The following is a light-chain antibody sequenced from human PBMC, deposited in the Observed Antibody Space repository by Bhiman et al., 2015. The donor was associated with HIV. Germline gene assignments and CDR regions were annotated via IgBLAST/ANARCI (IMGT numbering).Light chain of an antibody. J-gene: IGLJ2*01. CDR2: YDN. CDR1: NIGSKS. CDR3: QVWHSSSDHVV. Sequence: GPGKTARITCGGNNIGSKSVHWYQQKPGQAPVMVIYYDNDRPSGIPERFSGSNSGNTATLTISRVEAGDEADYYCQVWHSSSDHVVFGGGTKLTVL. V-gene: IGLV3-21*04.